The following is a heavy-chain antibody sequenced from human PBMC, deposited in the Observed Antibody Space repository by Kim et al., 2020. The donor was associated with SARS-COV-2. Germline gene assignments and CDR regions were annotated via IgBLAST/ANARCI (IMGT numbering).Heavy chain of an antibody. Sequence: SETLSLTCTVSGGSISNYYWSWIRQPPGKGLEWIGYIHHSGNTNYNPSLNSRVTMSVDTSKNQFSLNLSSVTAADTAVYFCARDNSGWYNGYFYCYGLDVWGQGTTVTVSS. V-gene: IGHV4-59*01. CDR1: GGSISNYY. J-gene: IGHJ6*02. CDR2: IHHSGNT. CDR3: ARDNSGWYNGYFYCYGLDV. D-gene: IGHD6-19*01.